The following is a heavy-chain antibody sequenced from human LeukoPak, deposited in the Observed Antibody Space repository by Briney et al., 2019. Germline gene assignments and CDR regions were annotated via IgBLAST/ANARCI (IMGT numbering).Heavy chain of an antibody. Sequence: PSETLSLTCTVSGGSISSGGYYWSWIRQPPGKGLEWIGYIYHSGSTYYNPSLKSRVTISVDRSKNQFSLKLSSVTAADTAVYYCARVLGGYGMDNWFDPWGQGTLVTVSS. CDR3: ARVLGGYGMDNWFDP. CDR2: IYHSGST. CDR1: GGSISSGGYY. V-gene: IGHV4-30-2*01. D-gene: IGHD5-12*01. J-gene: IGHJ5*02.